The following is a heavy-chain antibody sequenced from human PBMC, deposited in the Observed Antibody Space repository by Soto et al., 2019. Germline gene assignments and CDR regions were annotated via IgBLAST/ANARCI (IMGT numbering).Heavy chain of an antibody. CDR1: GFIFSTYS. CDR3: AKDRPNYFYSNGDYYKPRGDY. CDR2: ITSSGDKT. J-gene: IGHJ4*02. V-gene: IGHV3-23*01. D-gene: IGHD3-10*01. Sequence: GGSLRLSCAASGFIFSTYSMSWVRQAPGRGLEWVSSITSSGDKTFYPDSVKGRFTISRDNSKNTLYLQMNSLRVEDAAVYYCAKDRPNYFYSNGDYYKPRGDYWGQGTLVTVSS.